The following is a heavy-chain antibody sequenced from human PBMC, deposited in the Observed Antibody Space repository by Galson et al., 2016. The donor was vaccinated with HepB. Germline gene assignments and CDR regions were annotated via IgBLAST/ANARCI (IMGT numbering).Heavy chain of an antibody. CDR1: GFTFSSYA. CDR3: ARVATVTTFYYYYGMDV. D-gene: IGHD4-17*01. J-gene: IGHJ6*02. V-gene: IGHV3-30-3*01. Sequence: SLRLSCADSGFTFSSYAMNWVRQAPGKGLEWVALISDDGGNKYYVDSVKGRFTISRDNSKNTLYLQMNSLRAEDTAEYYCARVATVTTFYYYYGMDVWGQGTTVTVSS. CDR2: ISDDGGNK.